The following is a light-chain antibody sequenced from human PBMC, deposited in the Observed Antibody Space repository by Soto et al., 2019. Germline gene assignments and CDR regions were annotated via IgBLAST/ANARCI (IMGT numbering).Light chain of an antibody. V-gene: IGKV3-20*01. CDR3: QQFVKSPYT. CDR1: QRVISNY. CDR2: GTS. J-gene: IGKJ2*01. Sequence: DIVLAQSPGTLSLSPGERATLFCRASQRVISNYLAWYQQKPGQAPRLLIYGTSKRATGVPYRFTGSGSETDFTLTISRLEPKDFAVYFCQQFVKSPYTFGQGTKLEI.